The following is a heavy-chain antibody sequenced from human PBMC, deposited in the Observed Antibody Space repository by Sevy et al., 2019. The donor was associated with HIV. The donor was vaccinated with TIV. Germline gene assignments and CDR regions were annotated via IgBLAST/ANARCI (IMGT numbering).Heavy chain of an antibody. CDR3: AKSPRYDILTGSFDP. J-gene: IGHJ5*02. V-gene: IGHV3-9*01. Sequence: GGSLRLSCAASGFTFDDYAMHWVRQAPGKGLEWVSGISWNSGSIGYADFVKGRFTISRDNAKNSLYLQMNSLRAEDTALYYCAKSPRYDILTGSFDPWGQGTLVTVSS. CDR2: ISWNSGSI. CDR1: GFTFDDYA. D-gene: IGHD3-9*01.